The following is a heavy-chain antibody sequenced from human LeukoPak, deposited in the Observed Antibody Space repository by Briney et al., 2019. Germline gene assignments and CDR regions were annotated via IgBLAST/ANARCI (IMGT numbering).Heavy chain of an antibody. Sequence: ASVKVSCKASGYTFTGYYMHWVRQAPGQGLEWMGWINPNSGGTNYAQKFQGRVTMTRDTSISTAYMELSRLRSDDTAVYYCARGYSHYDILTGYYKTACDYRGQGTLVTVSS. CDR1: GYTFTGYY. V-gene: IGHV1-2*02. CDR3: ARGYSHYDILTGYYKTACDY. D-gene: IGHD3-9*01. CDR2: INPNSGGT. J-gene: IGHJ4*02.